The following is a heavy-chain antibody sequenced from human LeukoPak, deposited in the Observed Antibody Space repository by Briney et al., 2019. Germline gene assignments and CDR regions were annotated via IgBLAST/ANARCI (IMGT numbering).Heavy chain of an antibody. J-gene: IGHJ2*01. Sequence: SQTLSLTCTVSGGSISSGYHWGWIRQPPGKGLEWIGYIYHNGNTYYSPSLKSRVTISVDTSKNQFSLKVSSVTAADTAVYYCARYGSGIDLWGRGTLVTVSS. CDR3: ARYGSGIDL. CDR1: GGSISSGYH. V-gene: IGHV4-38-2*02. CDR2: IYHNGNT. D-gene: IGHD3-10*01.